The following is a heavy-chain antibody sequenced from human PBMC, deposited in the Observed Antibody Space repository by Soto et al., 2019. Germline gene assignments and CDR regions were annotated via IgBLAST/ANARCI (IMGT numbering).Heavy chain of an antibody. CDR1: GGTFSSYA. CDR2: IIPIFGTA. V-gene: IGHV1-69*12. CDR3: ARGVVYTWELSY. Sequence: QVQLVQSGAEVKKPGSSVKVSCKASGGTFSSYAISWVRQAPGQGLEWMGGIIPIFGTANYAQKFQGRVTITGDESTSTAYLEVSSLRSEDTAVYCCARGVVYTWELSYWGQGTLVTVSS. D-gene: IGHD1-26*01. J-gene: IGHJ4*02.